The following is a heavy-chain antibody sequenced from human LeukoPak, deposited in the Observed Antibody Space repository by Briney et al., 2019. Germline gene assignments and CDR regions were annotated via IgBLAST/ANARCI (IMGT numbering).Heavy chain of an antibody. J-gene: IGHJ4*02. CDR3: AAAPRITGTTL. D-gene: IGHD1-20*01. CDR1: GFTFTSSA. V-gene: IGHV1-58*01. Sequence: SVKVSCKTSGFTFTSSAVQWVRQARGQRLEWIGWIVVGSGNTNYAQKFQERVTITRDMSTSTAYMELSSLRSEDTAVYYCAAAPRITGTTLWGQGTLVTVSS. CDR2: IVVGSGNT.